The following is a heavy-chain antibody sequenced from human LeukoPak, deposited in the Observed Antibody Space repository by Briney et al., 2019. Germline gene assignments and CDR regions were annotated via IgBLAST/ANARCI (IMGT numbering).Heavy chain of an antibody. V-gene: IGHV4-39*07. CDR2: IYTSGST. J-gene: IGHJ4*02. CDR1: GGSISSSSYY. CDR3: ARQSSGWYLFDY. D-gene: IGHD6-19*01. Sequence: SETLSLTCTVSGGSISSSSYYWGWIRQPPGKGLEWIGRIYTSGSTNYNPFLKSRVTMSVDTSKNQFSLKLSSVTAADTAVYYCARQSSGWYLFDYWGQGTLVTVSS.